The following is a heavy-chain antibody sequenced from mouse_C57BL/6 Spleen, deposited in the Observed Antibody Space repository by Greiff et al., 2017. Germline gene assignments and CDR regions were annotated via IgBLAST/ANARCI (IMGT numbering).Heavy chain of an antibody. CDR1: GFSLTSYG. D-gene: IGHD4-1*01. Sequence: QVQLKESGPGLVAPSQSLSITCTVSGFSLTSYGVDWVRQSPGKGLEWLGVIWGVGSTNYNSALRSRLSISKDNSKSQVFLKMNSLRTDDTAMYYCATLNWEGYWGQGTSVTVSS. CDR3: ATLNWEGY. CDR2: IWGVGST. V-gene: IGHV2-6*01. J-gene: IGHJ4*01.